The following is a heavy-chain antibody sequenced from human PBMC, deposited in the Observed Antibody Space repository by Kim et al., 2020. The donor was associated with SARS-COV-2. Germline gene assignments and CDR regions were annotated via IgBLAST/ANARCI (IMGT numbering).Heavy chain of an antibody. Sequence: ADSVKGRFTISRDNSKNTLYLQMNSLRAEDTAVYYCARGLTMIVAAPTGYWGQGTLVTVSS. D-gene: IGHD3-22*01. J-gene: IGHJ4*02. V-gene: IGHV3-30*07. CDR3: ARGLTMIVAAPTGY.